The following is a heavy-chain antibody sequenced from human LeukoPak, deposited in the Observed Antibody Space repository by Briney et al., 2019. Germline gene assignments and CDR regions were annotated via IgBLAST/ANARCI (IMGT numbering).Heavy chain of an antibody. CDR2: ISYDVGDK. J-gene: IGHJ4*02. CDR3: VKEGVEYSYSYGDY. CDR1: GFTFSSYS. Sequence: PGGSLRLSCAASGFTFSSYSMNWVRQAPGKGLEWVALISYDVGDKYYAESMKGRITISRDNAENTLYLQMNNLRPDDTAFYFCVKEGVEYSYSYGDYWGQGTLVTVSS. D-gene: IGHD3-16*01. V-gene: IGHV3-30*18.